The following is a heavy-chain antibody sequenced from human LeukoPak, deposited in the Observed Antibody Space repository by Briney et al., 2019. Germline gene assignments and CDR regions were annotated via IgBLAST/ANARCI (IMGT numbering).Heavy chain of an antibody. D-gene: IGHD3-10*01. J-gene: IGHJ4*02. CDR1: GFTFHDYA. V-gene: IGHV3-9*01. Sequence: GGSLRLSCAASGFTFHDYAFHWVRQAPGKGLEWVSGISWNSGSIGYADSVKGRFTISRDNAKNSLYLQMNSLRAEDTAVYYCARVFGPFDYWGQGTLVTVSS. CDR3: ARVFGPFDY. CDR2: ISWNSGSI.